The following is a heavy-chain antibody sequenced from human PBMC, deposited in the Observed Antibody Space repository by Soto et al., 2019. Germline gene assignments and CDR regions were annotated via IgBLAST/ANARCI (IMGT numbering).Heavy chain of an antibody. J-gene: IGHJ6*03. CDR3: ARAPANIAYYYYMDV. V-gene: IGHV3-7*01. D-gene: IGHD2-15*01. Sequence: EVQLVESGGGLVQPGGSLRLSCASSGFTFSSYWMSWARQAPGKGLEGVGNINQDGSEKYYVDSVKVRFTISRENAKNSLYLQMHRLRAEDTALYYCARAPANIAYYYYMDVWGKGTTVTVSS. CDR1: GFTFSSYW. CDR2: INQDGSEK.